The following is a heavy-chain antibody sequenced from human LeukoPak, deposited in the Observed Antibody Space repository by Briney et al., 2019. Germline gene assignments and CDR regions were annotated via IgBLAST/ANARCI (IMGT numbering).Heavy chain of an antibody. CDR2: IYYSGST. J-gene: IGHJ4*02. V-gene: IGHV4-39*01. CDR3: ASPRTTYFGSGSYLPN. D-gene: IGHD3-10*01. CDR1: GGSISSSSYY. Sequence: PSETLSLTCTVSGGSISSSSYYWGWIRQPPGKGLEWIGSIYYSGSTYYNPSLKSRFTISVDTSKNQFSLKLSSVTAADTAVYYCASPRTTYFGSGSYLPNWGQGTLVTVSS.